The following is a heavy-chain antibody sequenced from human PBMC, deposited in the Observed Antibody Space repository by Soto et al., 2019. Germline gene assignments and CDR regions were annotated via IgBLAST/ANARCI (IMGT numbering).Heavy chain of an antibody. CDR2: IYYSGST. J-gene: IGHJ4*02. CDR3: AGDPGGQQPEYYFDS. CDR1: GGSISSGGYY. Sequence: QVQLQESGPGLVKPSQTLSLTCTVSGGSISSGGYYWSWIRQHPGKGLEWIGYIYYSGSTYYNPSLKSTVTISVDTSKYQFARKLRAVTAADTAGYYCAGDPGGQQPEYYFDSWGQGTPVTVSS. V-gene: IGHV4-31*01. D-gene: IGHD6-13*01.